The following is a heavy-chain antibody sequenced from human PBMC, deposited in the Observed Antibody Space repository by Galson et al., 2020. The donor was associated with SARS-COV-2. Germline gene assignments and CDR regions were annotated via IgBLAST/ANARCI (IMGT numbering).Heavy chain of an antibody. V-gene: IGHV3-33*01. CDR1: GFTFSSYG. CDR3: ARDWLTPVPGLGLDI. Sequence: QLGESLKISCAASGFTFSSYGMHWVRQAPGKGLEWVAGIWYDGSNKYYADSVKGRFTISRDNSKNTLYLQMNSLRAEDTAVYYCARDWLTPVPGLGLDIWGQGTMVTVSS. J-gene: IGHJ3*02. CDR2: IWYDGSNK. D-gene: IGHD3-16*01.